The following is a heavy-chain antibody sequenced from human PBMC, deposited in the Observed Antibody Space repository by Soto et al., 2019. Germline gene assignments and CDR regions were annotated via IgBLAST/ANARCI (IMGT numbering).Heavy chain of an antibody. Sequence: QVQLVQSGAEVKRPGSSVMVSCKASGDTFDFYSINWVRQAPGRGLEWMGRVNPIVRMSNYAQKFQGRVTMTADRSKSTAYMELSSLRSEDTAIYYCASSYGSGYRAFDYWGQGALVTVSS. D-gene: IGHD3-10*01. V-gene: IGHV1-69*02. J-gene: IGHJ4*02. CDR2: VNPIVRMS. CDR1: GDTFDFYS. CDR3: ASSYGSGYRAFDY.